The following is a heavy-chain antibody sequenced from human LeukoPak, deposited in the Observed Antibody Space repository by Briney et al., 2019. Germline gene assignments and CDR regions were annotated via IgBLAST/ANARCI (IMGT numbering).Heavy chain of an antibody. CDR2: IYYSGST. CDR1: GDSISSSNYY. J-gene: IGHJ4*02. V-gene: IGHV4-39*01. Sequence: PSETLSLTCTVSGDSISSSNYYWGWIRQPPGKGLEWIGSIYYSGSTYYNPSLKSRVTISVDTSKNQFSLKLSSVTAADTAVYYCARRGSGWYYFDYWGQGALVTVSS. CDR3: ARRGSGWYYFDY. D-gene: IGHD6-19*01.